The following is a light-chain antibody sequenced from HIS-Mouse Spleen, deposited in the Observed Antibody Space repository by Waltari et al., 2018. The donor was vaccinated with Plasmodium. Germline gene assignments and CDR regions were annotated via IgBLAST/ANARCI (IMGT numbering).Light chain of an antibody. Sequence: DIQLTQSPSFLSASVGDRVTITCRASQGISSSLAWHQQKPGKAPKLLIYAASTLKSGVPSSFSGSGSGTEFTLTISSLHPEDFATYYCQQLNSYPLTFGGGTKVEIK. CDR1: QGISSS. CDR2: AAS. J-gene: IGKJ4*01. V-gene: IGKV1-9*01. CDR3: QQLNSYPLT.